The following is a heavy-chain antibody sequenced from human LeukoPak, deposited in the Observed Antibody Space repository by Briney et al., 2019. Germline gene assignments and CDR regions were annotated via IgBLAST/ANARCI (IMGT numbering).Heavy chain of an antibody. D-gene: IGHD1-26*01. Sequence: QAGGSLRLSCAASGFTFDDYAMHWVRQAPGKGLEWVSGISWNSGSIGYADSAKGRFTISRDNAKNSLYLQMNSLRAEDTALYYCAKAYLPLVGATIGNWFDPWGQGTLVTVSS. CDR1: GFTFDDYA. CDR2: ISWNSGSI. CDR3: AKAYLPLVGATIGNWFDP. J-gene: IGHJ5*02. V-gene: IGHV3-9*01.